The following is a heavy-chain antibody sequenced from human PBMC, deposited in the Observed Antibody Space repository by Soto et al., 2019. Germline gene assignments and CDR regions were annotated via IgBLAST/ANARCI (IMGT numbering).Heavy chain of an antibody. V-gene: IGHV3-15*07. J-gene: IGHJ6*02. CDR1: GFTFCNAW. CDR2: IKSKTDGGTT. Sequence: PGGSLRLSCAASGFTFCNAWMNWVRQAPGKGLEWVGRIKSKTDGGTTDYAAPVKGRFTISRDDSKNTLYLQMNSLKTEDTAVYYCTTDRFRLDCSGGSCPRFYYYGMDVWGQGTTVTVSS. CDR3: TTDRFRLDCSGGSCPRFYYYGMDV. D-gene: IGHD2-15*01.